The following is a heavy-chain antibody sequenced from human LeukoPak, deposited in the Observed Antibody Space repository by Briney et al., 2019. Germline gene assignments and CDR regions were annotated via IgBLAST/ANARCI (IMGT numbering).Heavy chain of an antibody. J-gene: IGHJ6*03. D-gene: IGHD4-11*01. V-gene: IGHV3-30*02. CDR1: GFTFSSYG. Sequence: GGSLRLSCAASGFTFSSYGMHWVRQAPGKGLEWVAFIRYDGSNKYYADSVKGRFTISRDNSKNTLYLQMNSLRAEDTAVYYCAKVLADYSNYPSYYYYYYMDVWGKGTTVTVSS. CDR2: IRYDGSNK. CDR3: AKVLADYSNYPSYYYYYYMDV.